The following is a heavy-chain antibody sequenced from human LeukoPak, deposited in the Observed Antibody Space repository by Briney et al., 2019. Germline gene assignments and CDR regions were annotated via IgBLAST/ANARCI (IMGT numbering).Heavy chain of an antibody. Sequence: GGSLRLPCAASGFTFSSYAMSWVRQAPGKGLEWVSVISGSGGSTYYADSVKGRFTMSRDNSKNTLYLQMNSLRAEDTAVYYCAKDENRNWYFDLWGRGTLVTVSS. CDR1: GFTFSSYA. V-gene: IGHV3-23*01. CDR2: ISGSGGST. D-gene: IGHD2/OR15-2a*01. CDR3: AKDENRNWYFDL. J-gene: IGHJ2*01.